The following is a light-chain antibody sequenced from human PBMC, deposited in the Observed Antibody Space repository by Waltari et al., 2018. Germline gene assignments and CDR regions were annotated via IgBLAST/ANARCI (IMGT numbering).Light chain of an antibody. J-gene: IGKJ5*01. V-gene: IGKV4-1*01. CDR2: WAS. Sequence: INCKSSQSVLYNSNNKNYLAWYQQKPGQPPQLLIYWASTRESGVPDRFSGSGSGTDFTLTISSLQAEDVAVYYCQQYYSTITFGQGTRLEIK. CDR3: QQYYSTIT. CDR1: QSVLYNSNNKNY.